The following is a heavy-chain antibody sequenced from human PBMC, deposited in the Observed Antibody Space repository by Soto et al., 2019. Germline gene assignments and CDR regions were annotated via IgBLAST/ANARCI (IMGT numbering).Heavy chain of an antibody. CDR2: INHSGST. V-gene: IGHV4-34*01. CDR3: ARWGIVVVPAAKRRGDY. Sequence: SETLSLTCAVYGGSFSGYYWSWIRQPPGKGLEWIGEINHSGSTNYNPSIKSRVTISVDTSKNLFSLKLSSVTAADTAVYYCARWGIVVVPAAKRRGDYWGQGTLVTVS. J-gene: IGHJ4*02. D-gene: IGHD2-2*01. CDR1: GGSFSGYY.